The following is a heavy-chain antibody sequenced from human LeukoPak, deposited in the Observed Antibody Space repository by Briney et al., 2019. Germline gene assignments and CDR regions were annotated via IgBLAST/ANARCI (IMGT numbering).Heavy chain of an antibody. D-gene: IGHD3-22*01. J-gene: IGHJ4*02. Sequence: GALRLSCAASGFSFSPYWMSWVRQGPGKGLEWIGEINHSGSTNYNPSLKSRVTISVDTSKNQFSLKLSSVTAADTAVYYCARGLYRRYYYDSSGLARFDYWGQGTLVTVSS. CDR3: ARGLYRRYYYDSSGLARFDY. V-gene: IGHV4-34*01. CDR1: GFSFSPYW. CDR2: INHSGST.